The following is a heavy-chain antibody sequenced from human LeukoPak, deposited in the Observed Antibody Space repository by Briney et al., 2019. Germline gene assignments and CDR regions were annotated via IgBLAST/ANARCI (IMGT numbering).Heavy chain of an antibody. Sequence: PSETLSLTCTVSGGSISSYYWSWIRQPPGKGLELIGFIYYSGSTNYNPSLKSRVTISVDTSKNQFSLKLSSVTAADTAVYYCARARDSGYDSDAFDIWGQGTMVTVSS. CDR3: ARARDSGYDSDAFDI. D-gene: IGHD5-12*01. V-gene: IGHV4-59*01. J-gene: IGHJ3*02. CDR1: GGSISSYY. CDR2: IYYSGST.